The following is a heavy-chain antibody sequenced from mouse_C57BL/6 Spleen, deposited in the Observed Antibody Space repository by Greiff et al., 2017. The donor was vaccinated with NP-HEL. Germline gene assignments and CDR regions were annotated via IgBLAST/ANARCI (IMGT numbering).Heavy chain of an antibody. CDR1: GYTFTSYW. V-gene: IGHV1-64*01. J-gene: IGHJ4*01. Sequence: QVQLQQPGAELVKPGASVKLSCKASGYTFTSYWMHWVKQRPGQGLEWIGMIHPNSGSTNYNEKFKSKATLTVDKSSSTAYMQLSSLTSEDSAVYYCARPIPSITTVVEGAMDYWGQGTSVTVSS. CDR2: IHPNSGST. D-gene: IGHD1-1*01. CDR3: ARPIPSITTVVEGAMDY.